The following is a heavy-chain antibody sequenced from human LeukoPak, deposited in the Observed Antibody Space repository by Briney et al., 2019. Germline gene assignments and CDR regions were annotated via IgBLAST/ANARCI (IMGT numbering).Heavy chain of an antibody. V-gene: IGHV3-23*01. CDR3: AKDPRYSYGRNWFDP. J-gene: IGHJ5*02. D-gene: IGHD5-18*01. CDR2: ISGSGGST. CDR1: GFTFSSYA. Sequence: PGGSLRLSCAASGFTFSSYAMSWVRQAPGKGLEWVSAISGSGGSTYYADSVKGRFTISRDNSKNTLYLQMNSLRAEDTAVYYCAKDPRYSYGRNWFDPWGQGTLVTVSS.